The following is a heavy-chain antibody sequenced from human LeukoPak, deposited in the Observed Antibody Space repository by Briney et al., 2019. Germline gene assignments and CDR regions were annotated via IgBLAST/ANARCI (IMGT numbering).Heavy chain of an antibody. CDR1: GGSISSHY. Sequence: SETLSLTCTVSGGSISSHYWSWIRQPPGKGLEWIGYMFYGGSTTYNSSLKSRVTISVDSSKNQFSLKLRSVTAAVTAVYYCARRTTTAAYNWFDPWGQGTLVTVSS. CDR2: MFYGGST. D-gene: IGHD4-11*01. J-gene: IGHJ5*02. V-gene: IGHV4-59*11. CDR3: ARRTTTAAYNWFDP.